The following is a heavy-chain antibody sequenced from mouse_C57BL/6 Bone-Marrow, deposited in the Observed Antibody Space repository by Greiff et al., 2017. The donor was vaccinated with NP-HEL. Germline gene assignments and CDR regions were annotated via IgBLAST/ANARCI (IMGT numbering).Heavy chain of an antibody. V-gene: IGHV1-80*01. CDR2: IYPGDGDT. CDR3: TRYYGSSYYYDN. CDR1: GYSFSSYW. Sequence: VQLQQSGAELVKPGASVKISCKASGYSFSSYWMNWVKQRPGKGLEWIGQIYPGDGDTNYNGKFKGKATLTADKSSSTAYMQLSSLTSEDSAVYFCTRYYGSSYYYDNWGQGTTLTVSS. D-gene: IGHD1-1*01. J-gene: IGHJ2*01.